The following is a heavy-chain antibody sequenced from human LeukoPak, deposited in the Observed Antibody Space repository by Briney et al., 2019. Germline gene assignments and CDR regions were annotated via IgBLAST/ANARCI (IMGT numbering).Heavy chain of an antibody. Sequence: PSETLSLTCTVSGGSISSGGYYWSWIRQPPGKGLEWIGYIYHSGSTYYNPSLKSRVTISVDRFKNQFSLKLSSVTAADTAVYYCARDQVRGVTIPAHYWGQGTLVTVSS. CDR3: ARDQVRGVTIPAHY. D-gene: IGHD3-10*01. V-gene: IGHV4-30-2*01. J-gene: IGHJ4*02. CDR1: GGSISSGGYY. CDR2: IYHSGST.